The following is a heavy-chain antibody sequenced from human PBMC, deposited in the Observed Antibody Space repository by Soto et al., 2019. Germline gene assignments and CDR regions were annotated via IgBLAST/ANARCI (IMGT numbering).Heavy chain of an antibody. V-gene: IGHV4-39*01. CDR1: GVSISSSSYY. J-gene: IGHJ4*02. Sequence: QLQLQESGPGLVKPSETLSLTCTVYGVSISSSSYYWGWIRQPPGKGLEWIGSIYYSGSTYYTPSLKSRVTISVDTSKNPFSMKMSSVTDAATAVYSCALAAADYWGQGTLVTVSS. CDR2: IYYSGST. CDR3: ALAAADY. D-gene: IGHD6-13*01.